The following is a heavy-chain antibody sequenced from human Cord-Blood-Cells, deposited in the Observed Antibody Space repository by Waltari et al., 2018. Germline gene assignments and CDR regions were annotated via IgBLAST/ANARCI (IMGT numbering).Heavy chain of an antibody. CDR1: GFTFSSYA. CDR3: AKGPRYSSSSN. CDR2: ISGSGGST. V-gene: IGHV3-23*01. Sequence: EVQLLESGGGLVQPGGSLRLSCAASGFTFSSYALSWVRQPPGKGLEWVSAISGSGGSTYYADSVKGRFTISRDNSKNTLYLQMNSLRAEDTAVYYCAKGPRYSSSSNWGQGTLVTVSS. D-gene: IGHD6-6*01. J-gene: IGHJ4*02.